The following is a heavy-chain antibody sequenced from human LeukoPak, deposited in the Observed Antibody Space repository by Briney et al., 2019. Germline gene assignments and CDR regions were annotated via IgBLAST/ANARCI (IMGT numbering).Heavy chain of an antibody. D-gene: IGHD2-2*01. Sequence: ASETLSLTCTVSGGSISSYYWSWIRQPPGKGLEWIGYIYYSGSTNYNPSLKSRVTISVDTSKNQFSLKLSSVTAADTAVYYCASVVVPAAIFWFDPWGQGTLVTVSS. J-gene: IGHJ5*02. CDR1: GGSISSYY. V-gene: IGHV4-59*08. CDR2: IYYSGST. CDR3: ASVVVPAAIFWFDP.